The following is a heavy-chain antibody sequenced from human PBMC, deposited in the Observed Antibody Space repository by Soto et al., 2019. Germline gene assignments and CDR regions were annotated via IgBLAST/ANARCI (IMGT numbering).Heavy chain of an antibody. Sequence: SLRLSCAASGFTFSSYAMSWVRQAPGKGLEWVSAISGSGGSTYYADSVKGRFTISRDNSKNTLYLQMNSLRAEDTAVYYCARHANQWLVQVEDYYYYMDVWGKGTTVTVSS. D-gene: IGHD6-19*01. CDR2: ISGSGGST. V-gene: IGHV3-23*01. CDR3: ARHANQWLVQVEDYYYYMDV. J-gene: IGHJ6*03. CDR1: GFTFSSYA.